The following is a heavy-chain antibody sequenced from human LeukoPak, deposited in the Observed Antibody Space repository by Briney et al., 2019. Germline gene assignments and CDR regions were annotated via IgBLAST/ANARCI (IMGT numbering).Heavy chain of an antibody. V-gene: IGHV3-23*01. CDR1: GFTFSSYA. J-gene: IGHJ5*01. D-gene: IGHD5-18*01. CDR3: AKDGTWIQLWFDY. CDR2: ISGSGGST. Sequence: GGSLRLSCAASGFTFSSYAMSWVRQAPGKGLEWVSAISGSGGSTYYADSVKGRFTISRDNSKNTLYLRINSLRAEDTAVYYCAKDGTWIQLWFDYWGQGTLVTVSS.